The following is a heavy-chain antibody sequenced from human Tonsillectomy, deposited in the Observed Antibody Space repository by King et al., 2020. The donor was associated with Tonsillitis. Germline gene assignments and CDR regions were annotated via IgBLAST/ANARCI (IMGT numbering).Heavy chain of an antibody. CDR2: IKQDGSEK. CDR3: AGDSMDSSSWKLSAYWLDP. J-gene: IGHJ5*02. D-gene: IGHD6-13*01. CDR1: GFTFSSYW. V-gene: IGHV3-7*04. Sequence: EVQLVESGGGLVQPGGSLRLSCAASGFTFSSYWMSWVRQAPGKGLEWVANIKQDGSEKYYVDSVKGRFTISRDNAKNSLYLQMNSLRAEDTAVYYCAGDSMDSSSWKLSAYWLDPWGQGTLVTVSS.